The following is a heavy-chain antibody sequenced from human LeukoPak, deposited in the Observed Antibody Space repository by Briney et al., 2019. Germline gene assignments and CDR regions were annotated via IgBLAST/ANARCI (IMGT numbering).Heavy chain of an antibody. D-gene: IGHD3-16*01. CDR1: GGSISSSSYY. J-gene: IGHJ5*02. CDR2: IYYSGST. V-gene: IGHV4-39*07. Sequence: SETLSLTCTVSGGSISSSSYYWGWIRQPPGKGLEWIGSIYYSGSTYYNPSLKSRVTISVDTSKNQFSLKLSSVTAADTAVYYCARGYAAASFDPWGQGTLVTVSS. CDR3: ARGYAAASFDP.